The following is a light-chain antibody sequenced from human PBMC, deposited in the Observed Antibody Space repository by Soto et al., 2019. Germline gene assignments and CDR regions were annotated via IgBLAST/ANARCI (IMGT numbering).Light chain of an antibody. Sequence: QSALTQPASVSGSPGQSITISCTGTSSDVGSYNLVPWYQQHPGKAPKLMIYEGSKRPSGVSNRFSGSKSGNTASLTISGLQAEDEADYYCCSYAGSRTLRVFGGGTKVTVL. CDR3: CSYAGSRTLRV. J-gene: IGLJ2*01. V-gene: IGLV2-23*01. CDR2: EGS. CDR1: SSDVGSYNL.